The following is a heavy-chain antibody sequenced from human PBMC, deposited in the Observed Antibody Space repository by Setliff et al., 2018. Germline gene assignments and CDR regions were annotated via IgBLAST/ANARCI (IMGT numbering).Heavy chain of an antibody. CDR3: ARGPSGWSSATSRYYFYMDV. CDR1: GGTFSSYA. J-gene: IGHJ6*03. V-gene: IGHV1-69*13. D-gene: IGHD6-19*01. CDR2: IIPIFGTA. Sequence: GASVKVSCKASGGTFSSYAISWVRQAPGQGLEWMGGIIPIFGTANYAQKFRGRVTITADESTSTAYMELTSLRSDDAAVYYCARGPSGWSSATSRYYFYMDVWGKGTTVTVSS.